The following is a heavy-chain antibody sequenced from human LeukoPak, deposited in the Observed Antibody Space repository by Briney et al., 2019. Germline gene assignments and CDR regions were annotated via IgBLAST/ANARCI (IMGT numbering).Heavy chain of an antibody. CDR1: GFTFSAYG. CDR3: AKEGYDSSGYYSSFDY. D-gene: IGHD3-22*01. J-gene: IGHJ4*02. Sequence: GTSLRLSCAASGFTFSAYGMHWVRQAPGKGLEWVAVIWYDGSNKYYADSVKGRFTTSRDNSKNTLYLRMDSLRAEDTAVYYCAKEGYDSSGYYSSFDYWGQGTLVTVSS. V-gene: IGHV3-33*06. CDR2: IWYDGSNK.